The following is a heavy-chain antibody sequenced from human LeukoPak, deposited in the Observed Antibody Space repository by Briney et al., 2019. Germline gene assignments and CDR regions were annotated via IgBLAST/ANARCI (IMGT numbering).Heavy chain of an antibody. Sequence: SVKVSCKASGGTFSSYAISGVRQAPGQGLEWMGRIIPIFGIANYAQKFQGRVTITADKSTSTAYMELSSLRSEDTAVYYCAREEDLWAAAGTIDYWGQGTLVTVSS. J-gene: IGHJ4*02. V-gene: IGHV1-69*04. CDR1: GGTFSSYA. CDR3: AREEDLWAAAGTIDY. D-gene: IGHD6-13*01. CDR2: IIPIFGIA.